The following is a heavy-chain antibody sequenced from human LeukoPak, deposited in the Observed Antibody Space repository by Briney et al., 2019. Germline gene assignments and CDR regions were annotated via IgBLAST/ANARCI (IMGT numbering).Heavy chain of an antibody. CDR1: GFTFSSYA. D-gene: IGHD3-16*02. CDR3: ARDRYDYVWGSYRDY. V-gene: IGHV3-48*04. CDR2: ISSSGSTI. Sequence: GGSLRLSCAASGFTFSSYAMSWVRQAPGKGLEWVSYISSSGSTIYYADSVKGRFTISRDNAKNSLYLQMNSLRAEDTAVYYCARDRYDYVWGSYRDYWGQGTLVTVSS. J-gene: IGHJ4*02.